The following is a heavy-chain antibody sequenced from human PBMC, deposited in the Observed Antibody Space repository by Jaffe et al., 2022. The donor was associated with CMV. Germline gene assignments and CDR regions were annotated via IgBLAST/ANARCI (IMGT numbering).Heavy chain of an antibody. CDR2: TYYRSKWYN. CDR1: GDSVSSNSAA. Sequence: QVQLQQSGPGLVKPSQTLSLTCAISGDSVSSNSAAWNWIRQSPSRGLEWLGRTYYRSKWYNDYAVSVKSRITINPDTSKNQFSLQLNSVTPEDTAVYYCARGRGGSGAEEDYYYYYMDVWGKGTTVTVSS. CDR3: ARGRGGSGAEEDYYYYYMDV. J-gene: IGHJ6*03. V-gene: IGHV6-1*01. D-gene: IGHD1-26*01.